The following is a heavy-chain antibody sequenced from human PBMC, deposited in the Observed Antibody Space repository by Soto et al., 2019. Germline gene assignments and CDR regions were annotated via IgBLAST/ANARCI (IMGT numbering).Heavy chain of an antibody. V-gene: IGHV2-5*02. CDR2: IYWDDDK. CDR1: GFSLSPSGVG. CDR3: ARYYDFWSPEPKGFDP. D-gene: IGHD3-3*01. J-gene: IGHJ5*02. Sequence: SGPTLVNPTQTLTLTCTFSGFSLSPSGVGVGWIRQPPGKALEWLAIIYWDDDKRYSPSLKSRLTITKDTSKNQVVLTMTNMDPVDTATYYCARYYDFWSPEPKGFDPWGQGILVTVSS.